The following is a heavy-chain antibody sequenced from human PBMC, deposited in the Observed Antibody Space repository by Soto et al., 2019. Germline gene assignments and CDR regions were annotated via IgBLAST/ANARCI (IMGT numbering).Heavy chain of an antibody. CDR2: ISGSGDST. J-gene: IGHJ4*02. CDR1: GFTFSSYA. Sequence: GGSLRLSCAASGFTFSSYAMSWVRQAPGKGLEWVSAISGSGDSTYYEDSGKGRFTISRDYSKTTLYLQMNSLRAEDTAVYYCAKVDVGSNYWFFDYWGQGTLVTVSS. CDR3: AKVDVGSNYWFFDY. V-gene: IGHV3-23*01. D-gene: IGHD4-4*01.